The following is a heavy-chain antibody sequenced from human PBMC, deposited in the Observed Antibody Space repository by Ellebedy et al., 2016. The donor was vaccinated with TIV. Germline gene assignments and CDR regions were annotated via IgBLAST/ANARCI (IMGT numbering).Heavy chain of an antibody. Sequence: GGSLRLSCAASGFTFSSYSMNWVRQAPGKGLEWVSYISSSSTIYYADSVKGRFTISRDNAKNSLYLQMNSLRAEDTAVYYCARARSGSYLFDYWGQGTLVTVSS. D-gene: IGHD1-26*01. CDR2: ISSSSTI. CDR1: GFTFSSYS. CDR3: ARARSGSYLFDY. J-gene: IGHJ4*02. V-gene: IGHV3-48*01.